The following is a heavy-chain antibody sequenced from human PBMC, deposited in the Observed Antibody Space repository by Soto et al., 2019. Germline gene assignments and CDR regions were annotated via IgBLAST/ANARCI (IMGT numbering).Heavy chain of an antibody. J-gene: IGHJ5*02. CDR1: GFSLTTRGVG. CDR3: AHIPNYYQYDWFDP. Sequence: QITLKESGPTLVKPTQTLTLTCTFSGFSLTTRGVGVGWIRQPPGKALECLALISWDDDKRYSPSLQRRLSITKDTSKNQVVLTMTNVDPVDTATYYCAHIPNYYQYDWFDPWGQGTLVSVSS. D-gene: IGHD3-16*01. CDR2: ISWDDDK. V-gene: IGHV2-5*02.